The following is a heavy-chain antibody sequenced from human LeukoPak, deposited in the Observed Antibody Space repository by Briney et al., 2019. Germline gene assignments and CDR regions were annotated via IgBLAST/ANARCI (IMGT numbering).Heavy chain of an antibody. V-gene: IGHV1-2*02. J-gene: IGHJ6*03. CDR2: INPNSGGT. Sequence: ASVKVSCKASGYTFTGYYMHWVRQAPGQGLEWMGWINPNSGGTNYAQKFQGRVTMTRDTSISTAYMELSRLRSDDTAVYYCARSYYDFWSGYNYYYYYMDVWGKGTTVTVSS. CDR3: ARSYYDFWSGYNYYYYYMDV. CDR1: GYTFTGYY. D-gene: IGHD3-3*01.